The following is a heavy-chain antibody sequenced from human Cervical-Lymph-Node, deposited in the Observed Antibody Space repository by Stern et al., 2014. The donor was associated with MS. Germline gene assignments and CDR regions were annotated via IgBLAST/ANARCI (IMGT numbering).Heavy chain of an antibody. CDR2: IIPIFGTA. J-gene: IGHJ6*02. V-gene: IGHV1-69*06. Sequence: VQLVESGAEVKKPGSSVKGSCKASGGTFSSFGISWVRQAPGQGLEWVGGIIPIFGTANYAQQVQDRVTITADTSTSTAYMDLSSLRSEDTAIYYCASGLIPRDHYNYYGMEVWGQGTTVTVSS. CDR1: GGTFSSFG. CDR3: ASGLIPRDHYNYYGMEV. D-gene: IGHD1-14*01.